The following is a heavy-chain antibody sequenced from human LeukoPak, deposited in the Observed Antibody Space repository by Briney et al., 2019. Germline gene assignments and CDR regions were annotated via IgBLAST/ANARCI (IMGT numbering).Heavy chain of an antibody. V-gene: IGHV4-34*01. CDR3: AREFTGYDFWSGCYWIFDY. CDR2: INHSGST. Sequence: PSETLSLTCAVYGGSFSGYYWSWIRQPPGKGLEWIGEINHSGSTNYNPSLKSRVTISVDTSKNQFSLKLSSVTAADTAVYYCAREFTGYDFWSGCYWIFDYWGQGTLVTVSS. CDR1: GGSFSGYY. D-gene: IGHD3-3*01. J-gene: IGHJ4*02.